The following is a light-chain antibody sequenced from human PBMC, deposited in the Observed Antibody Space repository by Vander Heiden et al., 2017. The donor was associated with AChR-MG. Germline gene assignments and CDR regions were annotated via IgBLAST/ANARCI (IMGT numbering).Light chain of an antibody. Sequence: QSALTQPASVSGSPGQSITIACTGTSSDVDFYKYVSWYQQYPGKDPKLIIYDVSNRPSGISHRFSGSKSGNTASLTISGLQAEDEADYYCSSYTRSSTLWVFGGGTKLTVL. V-gene: IGLV2-14*01. J-gene: IGLJ3*02. CDR3: SSYTRSSTLWV. CDR2: DVS. CDR1: SSDVDFYKY.